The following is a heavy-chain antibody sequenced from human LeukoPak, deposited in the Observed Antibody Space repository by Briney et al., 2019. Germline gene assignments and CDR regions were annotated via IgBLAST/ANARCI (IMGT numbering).Heavy chain of an antibody. V-gene: IGHV3-30*02. D-gene: IGHD1-7*01. J-gene: IGHJ4*02. Sequence: GGSLRLSCAASGFTFSTEAMHWVRQAPGKGLEWVTFIRYDGSDKYYADSVKGRFTISRDNSKNTLYLQMSSLRPEDTATYYCAKDHRNHGNFWFSFDYWGQGTLVTVSS. CDR1: GFTFSTEA. CDR2: IRYDGSDK. CDR3: AKDHRNHGNFWFSFDY.